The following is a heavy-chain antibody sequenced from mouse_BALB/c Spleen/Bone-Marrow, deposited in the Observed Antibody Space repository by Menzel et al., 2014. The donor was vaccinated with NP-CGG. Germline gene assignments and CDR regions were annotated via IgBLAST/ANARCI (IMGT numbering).Heavy chain of an antibody. J-gene: IGHJ3*01. Sequence: QVQLQQSGPELVKPGASVKISCKASGYSFTSYYIHWVKQRPGQGLEWIGWIFPGGGYTKYNEKFKAKATLTADTSSSTAYMHLSSLTSEDSAVYFCARHYRYDAWFAYWGQGTLVTVSA. V-gene: IGHV1-66*01. CDR3: ARHYRYDAWFAY. D-gene: IGHD2-14*01. CDR1: GYSFTSYY. CDR2: IFPGGGYT.